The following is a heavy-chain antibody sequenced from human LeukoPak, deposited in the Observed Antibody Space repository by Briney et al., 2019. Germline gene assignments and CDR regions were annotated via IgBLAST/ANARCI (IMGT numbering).Heavy chain of an antibody. D-gene: IGHD6-19*01. CDR1: GFSVSNYN. CDR2: ISESGTAI. V-gene: IGHV3-48*01. CDR3: AKDSFVRGWYFDH. J-gene: IGHJ4*02. Sequence: GGSLRLSCAASGFSVSNYNMNWVRQARGKGLEWVSFISESGTAIYYAESVKGRFTISRDNSKNTLYLQMNSLRAEDTAVYYCAKDSFVRGWYFDHWGQGTLVAVSS.